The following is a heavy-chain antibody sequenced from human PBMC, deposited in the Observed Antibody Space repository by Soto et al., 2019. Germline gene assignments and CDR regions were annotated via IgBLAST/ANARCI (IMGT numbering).Heavy chain of an antibody. CDR3: ARQHYDSTGYYYGA. V-gene: IGHV4-59*08. J-gene: IGHJ5*02. CDR2: TYYSGST. CDR1: GGSISSYY. D-gene: IGHD3-22*01. Sequence: PSETLSLTCTVSGGSISSYYWSWVRQPPGKGLEWIGCTYYSGSTNYNPSLKSRVTISVDTSKNQFSLKLTSVTAADTALYYCARQHYDSTGYYYGAWGQGTLVTVSS.